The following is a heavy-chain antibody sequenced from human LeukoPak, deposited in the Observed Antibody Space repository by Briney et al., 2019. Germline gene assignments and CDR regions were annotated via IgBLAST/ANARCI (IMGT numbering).Heavy chain of an antibody. D-gene: IGHD6-13*01. Sequence: GMSLRLSCAASGFTFSGFCMHWVRQAPGKGLEWVAVICNDARTTYYADSVKGRFTISRDDYKNTLFLQMNSLRAEDTAVYYCARDLSPDTAAGKYYFDFCSQGALVTVSS. J-gene: IGHJ4*02. CDR1: GFTFSGFC. CDR2: ICNDARTT. CDR3: ARDLSPDTAAGKYYFDF. V-gene: IGHV3-33*01.